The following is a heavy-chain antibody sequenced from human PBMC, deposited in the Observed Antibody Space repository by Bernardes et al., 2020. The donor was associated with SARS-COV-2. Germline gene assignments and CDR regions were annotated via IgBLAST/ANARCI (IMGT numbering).Heavy chain of an antibody. D-gene: IGHD3-3*01. J-gene: IGHJ4*02. CDR1: GLTFMYSA. V-gene: IGHV3-23*01. Sequence: GGSLRLSCAASGLTFMYSAMAWFRQTPGKGLEWVSFISGSFGSTYYADSVKGRFTISRDNAKNTLYLQMNSLRVDDTAVYYCAKFSYDFWSGFDYWGQGNKVTVSS. CDR2: ISGSFGST. CDR3: AKFSYDFWSGFDY.